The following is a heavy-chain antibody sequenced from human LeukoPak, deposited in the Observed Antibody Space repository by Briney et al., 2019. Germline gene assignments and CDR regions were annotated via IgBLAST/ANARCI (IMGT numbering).Heavy chain of an antibody. D-gene: IGHD3-22*01. CDR1: GFTFSSYG. CDR3: AKDLAYYDSSGYPEASY. V-gene: IGHV3-23*01. J-gene: IGHJ4*02. CDR2: ISGSGGST. Sequence: GGTLRLSCAASGFTFSSYGMSWVRQAPGKGLGWVSAISGSGGSTYYADSVKGRFTISRDNSKNTLYLQMNSLRAEDTAVYYCAKDLAYYDSSGYPEASYWGQGTLVTVSS.